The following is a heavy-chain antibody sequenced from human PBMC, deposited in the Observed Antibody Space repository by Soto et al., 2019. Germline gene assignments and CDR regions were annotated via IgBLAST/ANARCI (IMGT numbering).Heavy chain of an antibody. J-gene: IGHJ6*02. D-gene: IGHD2-15*01. CDR3: ARDGRVVIAPYYYYYGMDV. CDR2: ISYDGSNK. CDR1: GFTFSSYA. Sequence: GGSLRLSCAASGFTFSSYAMHWVRQAPGKGLEWVAVISYDGSNKYYADSVKGRFTISRDNSKNTLYLQMNGLRAEDTAVYYCARDGRVVIAPYYYYYGMDVWGQGTTVTVSS. V-gene: IGHV3-30-3*01.